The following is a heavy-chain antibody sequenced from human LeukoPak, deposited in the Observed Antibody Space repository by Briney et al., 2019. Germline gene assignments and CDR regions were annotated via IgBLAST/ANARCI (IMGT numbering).Heavy chain of an antibody. V-gene: IGHV3-7*01. J-gene: IGHJ6*03. CDR1: GFTFTSYW. D-gene: IGHD3-10*01. CDR3: ARTPSRRGGRDYGSGSFYRYYHYYMDV. Sequence: PGGSLRLSCTASGFTFTSYWMTWVRQAPGKGLEWVAHIKQDGSEKYYVDSVKGRFTISRDNAKNSLYLQMNSLRAEDTAVYYCARTPSRRGGRDYGSGSFYRYYHYYMDVWGKGTTVTISS. CDR2: IKQDGSEK.